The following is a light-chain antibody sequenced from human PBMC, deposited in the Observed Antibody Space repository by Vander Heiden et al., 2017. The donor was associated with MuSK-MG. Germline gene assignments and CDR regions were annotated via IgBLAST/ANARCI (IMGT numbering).Light chain of an antibody. V-gene: IGKV1-5*03. CDR2: LAS. CDR1: ENIGVS. CDR3: QKFSSYST. Sequence: DIQMTQSPSTLSAFVGDRVTITCRASENIGVSLAWFQQKPGKAPTLLIYLASSLEVGVPSRFSGSGFGTEFTLTISSLQPEDFATYYCQKFSSYSTFGQGTRLDLK. J-gene: IGKJ2*01.